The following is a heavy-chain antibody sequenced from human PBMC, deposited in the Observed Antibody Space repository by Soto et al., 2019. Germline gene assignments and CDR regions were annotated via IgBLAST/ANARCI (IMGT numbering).Heavy chain of an antibody. Sequence: SETLSLTCAVYGGSFSSYHWSWIRQTPGKGLEWIGEINHLTTTNYNPSLKSRVIISLDTPKNQFSLKLSSVTAADTAVYYCARGYDTALAPIFWGQGILVTVSS. D-gene: IGHD5-18*01. CDR1: GGSFSSYH. CDR3: ARGYDTALAPIF. CDR2: INHLTTT. V-gene: IGHV4-34*01. J-gene: IGHJ4*02.